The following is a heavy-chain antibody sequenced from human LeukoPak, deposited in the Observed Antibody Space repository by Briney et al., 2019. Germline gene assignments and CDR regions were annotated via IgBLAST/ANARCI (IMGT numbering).Heavy chain of an antibody. J-gene: IGHJ4*02. CDR3: ARPGDY. CDR2: IYYSGST. V-gene: IGHV4-39*01. CDR1: GGSISSSSYY. Sequence: SETLSLTCTVSGGSISSSSYYWGWIRQPPGKGLEWIGSIYYSGSTYYNPSLKSRVTISVDTSKNQFSLKLTSVTAADTAMYYCARPGDYWGQGTLVTVPS.